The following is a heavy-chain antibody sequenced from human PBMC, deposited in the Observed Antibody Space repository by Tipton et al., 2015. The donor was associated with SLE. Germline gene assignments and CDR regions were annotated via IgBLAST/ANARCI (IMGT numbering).Heavy chain of an antibody. CDR1: GFTFSSYV. CDR2: ISGSGGST. V-gene: IGHV3-23*01. D-gene: IGHD4/OR15-4a*01. Sequence: GSLRLSCAASGFTFSSYVMSWVRQAPGKGLEWVSAISGSGGSTYYADSVKGRFTISRDNSKNTLYLQMNSLRTADTAVYYCARDLTLPPYYYYMDVWGKGTTVTVSS. J-gene: IGHJ6*03. CDR3: ARDLTLPPYYYYMDV.